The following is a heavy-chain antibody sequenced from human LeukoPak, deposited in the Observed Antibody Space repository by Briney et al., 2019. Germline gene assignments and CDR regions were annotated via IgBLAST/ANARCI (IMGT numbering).Heavy chain of an antibody. CDR3: ARDKKSYDSSGPTYYYYGMDV. CDR2: IKEDGSEK. CDR1: GFTFSSYW. Sequence: GGSLRLSCAASGFTFSSYWMSWVRQAPGKGLEWVANIKEDGSEKYYVDSVKGRFTISRDNAKNSLYLQMNSLRAEDTAVYYCARDKKSYDSSGPTYYYYGMDVWGQGTTVTVSS. D-gene: IGHD3-22*01. V-gene: IGHV3-7*01. J-gene: IGHJ6*02.